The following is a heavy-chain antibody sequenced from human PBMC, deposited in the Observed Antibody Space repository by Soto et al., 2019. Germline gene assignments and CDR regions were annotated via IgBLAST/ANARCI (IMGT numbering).Heavy chain of an antibody. V-gene: IGHV1-69*04. J-gene: IGHJ6*03. CDR1: GGTFSSYT. Sequence: ASVKVSCKASGGTFSSYTISWVRQAPGQGLEWMGRIIPILGIANYAQKFQGRVTITADKSTSTAYMELSSLRSEDTAVYYCARDGLGPPGAYRGYYNYYYYMDVWGKGTTVTVSS. D-gene: IGHD3-3*01. CDR2: IIPILGIA. CDR3: ARDGLGPPGAYRGYYNYYYYMDV.